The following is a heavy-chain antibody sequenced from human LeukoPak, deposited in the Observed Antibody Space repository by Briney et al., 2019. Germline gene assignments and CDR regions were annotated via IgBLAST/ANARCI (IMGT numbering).Heavy chain of an antibody. Sequence: PGRSLRLSCAASGFTFDDYAMHWVRQAPGKGLEWVANIKQDGSEKYYVDSVKGRFTISRDNAKNSLYLQMNSLRAEDTAVYYCARGGRDYGSGSCVVVVNWFDPWGQGTLVTVSS. D-gene: IGHD3-10*01. J-gene: IGHJ5*02. CDR2: IKQDGSEK. CDR3: ARGGRDYGSGSCVVVVNWFDP. CDR1: GFTFDDYA. V-gene: IGHV3-7*01.